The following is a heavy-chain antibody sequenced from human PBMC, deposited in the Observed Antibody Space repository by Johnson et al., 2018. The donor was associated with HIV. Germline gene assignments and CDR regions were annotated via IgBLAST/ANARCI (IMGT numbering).Heavy chain of an antibody. J-gene: IGHJ3*02. V-gene: IGHV3-30*04. CDR2: VSYDGPDK. CDR1: GFTFKIYA. D-gene: IGHD2-8*01. Sequence: QVQLVESGGGVVQPGTSLRLSCAASGFTFKIYAMHWVRQAPGKGLEWVAVVSYDGPDKYYADSVKGRFTISRDNSKNTLYLQMNSLRAEDTAVYYCAKGLVYADPDDAFDIWGQGTMVTVSS. CDR3: AKGLVYADPDDAFDI.